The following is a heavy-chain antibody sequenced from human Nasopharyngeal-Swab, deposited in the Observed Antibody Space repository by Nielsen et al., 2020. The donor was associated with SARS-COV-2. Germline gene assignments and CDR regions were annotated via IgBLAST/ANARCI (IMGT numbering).Heavy chain of an antibody. CDR1: GGSISSSSYY. CDR2: IYYSGST. CDR3: ARERGRGGIWNYYYYYMDV. V-gene: IGHV4-39*07. J-gene: IGHJ6*03. D-gene: IGHD3-10*01. Sequence: SETLSLTCPVSGGSISSSSYYWVWIRQPPGKGLEWIGSIYYSGSTYYSPSLKSRVTISVDTSKNQFSLKLSSVTAADTAVYYCARERGRGGIWNYYYYYMDVWGKGTTVTVSS.